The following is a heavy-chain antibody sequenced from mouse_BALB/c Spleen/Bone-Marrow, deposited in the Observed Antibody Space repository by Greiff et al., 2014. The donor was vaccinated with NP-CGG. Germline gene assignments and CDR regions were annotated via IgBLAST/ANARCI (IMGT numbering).Heavy chain of an antibody. J-gene: IGHJ4*01. CDR1: GYKFTDYE. D-gene: IGHD2-2*01. CDR2: IDPETGGT. V-gene: IGHV1-15*01. CDR3: TREGIYFGYDVPMDY. Sequence: QVHVKQSGAELVRPGASVTLSCKASGYKFTDYEMHWVKQTPVHGLEWIGSIDPETGGTAYNQNLKGKATLTADRSSTTAYMELRSLTSEDSAVYYCTREGIYFGYDVPMDYWGQGTSVTVSS.